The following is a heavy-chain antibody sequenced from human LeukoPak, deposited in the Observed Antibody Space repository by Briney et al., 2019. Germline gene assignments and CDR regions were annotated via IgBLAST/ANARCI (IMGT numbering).Heavy chain of an antibody. CDR1: GGTLSNYA. Sequence: GASVKVSCKASGGTLSNYAISWVRQAPGQGLEWMGRIMPIVGVANYPQKFQGRVTITADKSTNTAYMELSSLRSEDTAVYYCASRGYSYGWGGWGQGTLVTVSS. V-gene: IGHV1-69*04. CDR3: ASRGYSYGWGG. D-gene: IGHD5-18*01. CDR2: IMPIVGVA. J-gene: IGHJ4*02.